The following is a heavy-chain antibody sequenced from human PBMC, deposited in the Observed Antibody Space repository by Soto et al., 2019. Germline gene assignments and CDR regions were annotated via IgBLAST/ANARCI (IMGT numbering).Heavy chain of an antibody. V-gene: IGHV4-59*01. J-gene: IGHJ4*02. CDR2: IYYSGST. Sequence: SETLSLTCTVSGGSISIYYWSLIRQPPGKGLEWIGYIYYSGSTNYNPSLKSRVTISVDTSKNQFSLKLSSVTAADTAVYYCARESRLRTAMVTYYFDYWGQVLXVTVSS. CDR3: ARESRLRTAMVTYYFDY. D-gene: IGHD5-18*01. CDR1: GGSISIYY.